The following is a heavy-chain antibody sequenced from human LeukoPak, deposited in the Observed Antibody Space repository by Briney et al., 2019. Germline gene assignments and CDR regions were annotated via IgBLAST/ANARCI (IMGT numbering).Heavy chain of an antibody. CDR2: INPSGGST. J-gene: IGHJ5*02. V-gene: IGHV1-46*01. CDR3: ARSGRGVGATTLYITRHWFDP. Sequence: ASVTVSCKASGYTFTSYYMHWVRQAPGQGLEWMGLINPSGGSTSYAQKFQGRVTMTRDISTSTVYMELSSLRSEDTAVYYCARSGRGVGATTLYITRHWFDPWGQGTLVTVSS. D-gene: IGHD1-26*01. CDR1: GYTFTSYY.